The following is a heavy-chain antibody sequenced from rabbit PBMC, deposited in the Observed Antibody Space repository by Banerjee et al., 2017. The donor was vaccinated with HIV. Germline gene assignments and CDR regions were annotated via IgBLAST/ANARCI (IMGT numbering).Heavy chain of an antibody. J-gene: IGHJ4*01. V-gene: IGHV1S40*01. CDR2: ISGVSSADT. Sequence: QSLEESGGDLVKPGASLTLTCTASGLDFSGNYWICWVRQAPGKGLEWLACISGVSSADTYYASWAKGRFTISKPSSTTVTLQMTSLTAADTATYFCARGRYAQDGGYPFNLWGPGTLVTVS. CDR1: GLDFSGNYW. D-gene: IGHD1-1*01. CDR3: ARGRYAQDGGYPFNL.